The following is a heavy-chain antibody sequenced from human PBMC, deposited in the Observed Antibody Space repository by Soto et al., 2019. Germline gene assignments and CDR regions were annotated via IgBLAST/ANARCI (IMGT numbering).Heavy chain of an antibody. D-gene: IGHD4-17*01. CDR2: IDPSDSYT. V-gene: IGHV5-10-1*01. J-gene: IGHJ4*02. CDR3: ARILEVDGDYYFDY. Sequence: GESLKISCKGSGYSFAGYWITWVRQKPGKGLEWMGRIDPSDSYTNYSPSFQGHVTISADKSISTAYLQWSSLKASDTAMYYCARILEVDGDYYFDYWGQGTLVTVSS. CDR1: GYSFAGYW.